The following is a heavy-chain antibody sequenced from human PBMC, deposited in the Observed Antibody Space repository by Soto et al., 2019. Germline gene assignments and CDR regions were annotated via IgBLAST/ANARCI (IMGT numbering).Heavy chain of an antibody. CDR1: GFTFSSYS. V-gene: IGHV3-21*01. J-gene: IGHJ6*03. CDR2: ISSSSSYI. D-gene: IGHD3-3*01. Sequence: EVQLVESGGGLVKPGGSLRLSCAASGFTFSSYSMNWVRQAPGKGLEWVSSISSSSSYIYYADSVKGRFTISRDNAKNSLYLQMNSLRAEDTAVYYCARERTIFGVVSPSGYYYYMHVWGKGTTVTVSS. CDR3: ARERTIFGVVSPSGYYYYMHV.